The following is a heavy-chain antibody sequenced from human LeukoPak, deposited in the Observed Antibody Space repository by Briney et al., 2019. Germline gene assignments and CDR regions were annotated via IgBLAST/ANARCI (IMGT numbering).Heavy chain of an antibody. D-gene: IGHD2-2*01. CDR3: ARQYCSSTSCYFDY. Sequence: PSETLSLTCAVYGGSFSGYYWSWICQPPGKGLEWIGEISHSGSSNYNPSLKSRVTISLDTSKNQFSLKLSSVTAADTAVYYCARQYCSSTSCYFDYWGQGTLVTVSS. J-gene: IGHJ4*02. V-gene: IGHV4-34*01. CDR1: GGSFSGYY. CDR2: ISHSGSS.